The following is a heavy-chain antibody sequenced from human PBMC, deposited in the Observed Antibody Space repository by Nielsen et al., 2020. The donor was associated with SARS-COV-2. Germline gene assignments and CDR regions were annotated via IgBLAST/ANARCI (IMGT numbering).Heavy chain of an antibody. V-gene: IGHV4-39*07. CDR3: ARESKYSSSSGGLYYYMDV. J-gene: IGHJ6*03. Sequence: SETLSLTCSVANDYIRSSDYYWGWIRQPPGKGLEWIGEIYHSGSTNYNPSLKSRVTISVDKSKNQFSLKLSSVTAADTAVYYCARESKYSSSSGGLYYYMDVWGKGTTVTVSS. D-gene: IGHD6-6*01. CDR2: IYHSGST. CDR1: NDYIRSSDYY.